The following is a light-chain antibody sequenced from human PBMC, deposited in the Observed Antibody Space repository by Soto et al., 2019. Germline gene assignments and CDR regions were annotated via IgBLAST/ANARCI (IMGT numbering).Light chain of an antibody. J-gene: IGKJ2*01. CDR3: QQYNSYPYT. CDR2: KAS. Sequence: DIQMTQSTSILSASVGDGVTIACRASQSVTLWLTWYQQKPGKAPKLLIYKASTLESGVPSRFSGNGSETDFTLTISSLQPDDIGTYYCQQYNSYPYTFGQGTKLEIK. V-gene: IGKV1-5*03. CDR1: QSVTLW.